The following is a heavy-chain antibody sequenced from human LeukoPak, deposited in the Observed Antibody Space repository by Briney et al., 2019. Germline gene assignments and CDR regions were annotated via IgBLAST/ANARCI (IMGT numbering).Heavy chain of an antibody. CDR1: GGSISSGGYY. Sequence: PSQTLSLTCTVSGGSISSGGYYWSWIRQHPGKGLEWIGYIYYSGSTYYNPSLKSRVTISVDTSKNQFSLKLSSVTAADTAVYYCAAGRGISRLLVDYWGQGTLVTVSS. J-gene: IGHJ4*02. CDR2: IYYSGST. CDR3: AAGRGISRLLVDY. V-gene: IGHV4-31*03. D-gene: IGHD2-15*01.